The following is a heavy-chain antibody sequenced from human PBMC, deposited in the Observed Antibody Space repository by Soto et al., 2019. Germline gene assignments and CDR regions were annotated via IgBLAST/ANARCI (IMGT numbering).Heavy chain of an antibody. CDR3: VKDSPRSPNYQDLDY. J-gene: IGHJ4*02. CDR2: LNVIGSAA. Sequence: EVQLLESGGGLVQPGGSLRLSCAASGFTFSSYAMTWVRQAPGKGLEWVAALNVIGSAAYYADSVKGRFTISRDNSNNTLFLQMNSLRADDTAIYYCVKDSPRSPNYQDLDYWGQGTLVTVSS. D-gene: IGHD2-2*01. CDR1: GFTFSSYA. V-gene: IGHV3-23*01.